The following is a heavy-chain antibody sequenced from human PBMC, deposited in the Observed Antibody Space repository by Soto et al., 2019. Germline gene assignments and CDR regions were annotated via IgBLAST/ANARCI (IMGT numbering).Heavy chain of an antibody. V-gene: IGHV1-69*01. Sequence: QVQLVQSGAEVQKPGSSVKVSCKASGGTFSSYAISWVRQAPGQGLEWMGGIIPIFGTANYAQKFQGRVTITADESTSTAYMELSSLRSEDTAVYYCARGGGYCSGGSCFSNWFDPWGQGTLVTVSS. CDR1: GGTFSSYA. CDR2: IIPIFGTA. D-gene: IGHD2-15*01. CDR3: ARGGGYCSGGSCFSNWFDP. J-gene: IGHJ5*02.